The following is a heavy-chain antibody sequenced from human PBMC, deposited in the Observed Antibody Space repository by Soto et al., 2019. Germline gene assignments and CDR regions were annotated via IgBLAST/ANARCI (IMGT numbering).Heavy chain of an antibody. CDR2: ISAYNGNT. Sequence: QVQLVQSGAEVKKPGASVKVSCKASGYTFTSYGISWVRQAPGQGLEWMGWISAYNGNTNYAQKLQGNVTMTTDTSTSTAYMELRSLRSDDTAVYYCARAGVLRCLEWHSGYYYMDYWGKGTTVTVSS. CDR3: ARAGVLRCLEWHSGYYYMDY. CDR1: GYTFTSYG. V-gene: IGHV1-18*01. D-gene: IGHD3-3*01. J-gene: IGHJ6*03.